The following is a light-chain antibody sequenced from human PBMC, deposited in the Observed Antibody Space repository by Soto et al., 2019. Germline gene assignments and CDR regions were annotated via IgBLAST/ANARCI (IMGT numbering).Light chain of an antibody. J-gene: IGLJ2*01. CDR1: SRDVGGYNY. V-gene: IGLV2-14*01. CDR3: SSYTSSSTLV. Sequence: SALTQPASVSGSPGQSITISCTGTSRDVGGYNYVSWYQQHPGKAPKLMIYDVSNRPSGVSNRFSGSKSGNTASLTISGLHAEDEADYYCSSYTSSSTLVVGGGTKLTVL. CDR2: DVS.